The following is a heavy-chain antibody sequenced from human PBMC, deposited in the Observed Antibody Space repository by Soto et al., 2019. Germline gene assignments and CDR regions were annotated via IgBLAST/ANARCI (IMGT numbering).Heavy chain of an antibody. CDR3: ARHAIFGPSMDV. D-gene: IGHD3-3*01. CDR1: GGSISSSSYY. CDR2: IYYSGST. J-gene: IGHJ6*02. V-gene: IGHV4-39*01. Sequence: SETLSLTFSVSGGSISSSSYYWGWIRQPPGKGLEWIGSIYYSGSTYYNPSLKSRATISVDTSKNQFSLKLSSVTAADTAVYYCARHAIFGPSMDVWGQGTTVTVSS.